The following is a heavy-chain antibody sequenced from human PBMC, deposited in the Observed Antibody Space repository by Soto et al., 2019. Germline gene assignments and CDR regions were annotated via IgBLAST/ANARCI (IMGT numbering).Heavy chain of an antibody. CDR1: GFAVSSNY. CDR2: IYSGGNT. V-gene: IGHV3-53*01. J-gene: IGHJ4*02. Sequence: EVQLVESGGGLIQPGGSLRLSCAASGFAVSSNYMSWVRQAPGKGLEWVSVIYSGGNTYYADSVKGRFTISRDNSKNTLXLXXXXXXXXXXXXXXXXXXXXXXLNXWGQGTLVTVSS. CDR3: XXXXXXXLNX.